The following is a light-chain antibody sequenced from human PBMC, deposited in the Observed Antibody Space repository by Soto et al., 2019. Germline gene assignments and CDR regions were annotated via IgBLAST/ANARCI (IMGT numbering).Light chain of an antibody. V-gene: IGKV1-5*01. J-gene: IGKJ1*01. CDR1: QSISSW. CDR3: QQYKSSST. Sequence: DIQMTQSPSTLSASVRDRVTITFRASQSISSWLAWYQQKPGKAPKLLIYDASSLESGVPSRFSGSGSGTGFTLTISSLQPDDFATYYCQQYKSSSTFGQGTKVDIK. CDR2: DAS.